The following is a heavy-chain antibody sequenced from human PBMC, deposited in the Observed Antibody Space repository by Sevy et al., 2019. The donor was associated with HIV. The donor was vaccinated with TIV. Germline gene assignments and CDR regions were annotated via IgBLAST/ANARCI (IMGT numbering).Heavy chain of an antibody. CDR1: GYSLTQLS. J-gene: IGHJ4*02. Sequence: ASVKVSCKVSGYSLTQLSMHWVRQAPGKELEWMGSFDPEDDKRIYAQKFQGRVTMTEDTSTDTAYMELSSLRSEDTAVYYCATTKDYYENSGDPFDYWGQGTLVTVSS. CDR2: FDPEDDKR. D-gene: IGHD3-22*01. V-gene: IGHV1-24*01. CDR3: ATTKDYYENSGDPFDY.